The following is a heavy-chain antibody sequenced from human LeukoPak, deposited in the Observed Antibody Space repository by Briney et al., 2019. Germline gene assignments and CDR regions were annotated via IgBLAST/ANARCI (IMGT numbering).Heavy chain of an antibody. CDR1: GGSVSSSYF. CDR2: ICSGGNT. J-gene: IGHJ4*02. D-gene: IGHD1-1*01. CDR3: ARDGPWKSDY. V-gene: IGHV4-39*02. Sequence: PSENLSLTCTVSGGSVSSSYFWGWIRQPPGKGLEWIGSICSGGNTCYNPSLQSRVTISADSSKTHFFLQLTSATAADTAVYFCARDGPWKSDYWGQGLLVTVSS.